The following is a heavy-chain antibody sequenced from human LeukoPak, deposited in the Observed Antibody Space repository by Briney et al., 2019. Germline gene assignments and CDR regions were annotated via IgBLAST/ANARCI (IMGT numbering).Heavy chain of an antibody. Sequence: GGSLRLSWAASGFXFSSYAMHWVRQAPGKGLEYLSAIDSNGINTYYANSVKGRFTISRDNSKNTLYLQMGSLRAEDMTVYYCARVGSGYSFDYWGQGTLVTVSS. CDR2: IDSNGINT. V-gene: IGHV3-64*01. D-gene: IGHD6-25*01. CDR3: ARVGSGYSFDY. J-gene: IGHJ4*02. CDR1: GFXFSSYA.